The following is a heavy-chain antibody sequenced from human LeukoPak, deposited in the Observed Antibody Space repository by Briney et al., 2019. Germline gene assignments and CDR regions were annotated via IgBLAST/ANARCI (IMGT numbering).Heavy chain of an antibody. J-gene: IGHJ4*02. CDR3: ARARTGYSFGYAFDF. CDR1: GFTFDDYG. V-gene: IGHV3-20*04. D-gene: IGHD5-18*01. Sequence: RAGGSLRLSCVASGFTFDDYGMGWVRQAPGKGLEWVSGINWNGASTGYADSVRGRFTISRDNAKNSLYLQMNGLRGEDTALYYCARARTGYSFGYAFDFWGQGTLVTVSS. CDR2: INWNGAST.